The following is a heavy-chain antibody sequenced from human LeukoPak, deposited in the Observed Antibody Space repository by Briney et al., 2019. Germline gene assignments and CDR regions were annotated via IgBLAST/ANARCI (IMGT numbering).Heavy chain of an antibody. Sequence: GGSLGLSCAASEFTFSTYAMSWVRQAPGEGLEWVSAISSSGGTIYYADSVKGRFTISRDNSKNTLFLQMNSLRAEDTAVYYCANRSPSKAFDIWGQGTMVTVSS. CDR2: ISSSGGTI. J-gene: IGHJ3*02. CDR1: EFTFSTYA. V-gene: IGHV3-23*01. CDR3: ANRSPSKAFDI.